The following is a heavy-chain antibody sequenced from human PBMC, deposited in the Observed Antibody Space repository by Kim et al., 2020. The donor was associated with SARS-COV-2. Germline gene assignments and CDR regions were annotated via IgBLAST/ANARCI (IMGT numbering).Heavy chain of an antibody. Sequence: SVKVSCKASGGTFSSYAINWVRQAPGQGLEWMGGIIPIFGTANYAQKFQGRVTITADESTSTAYMELSSLRSEDTAVYYCAREGDYYDSSGYYPFDYWGQGTLVTVSS. CDR1: GGTFSSYA. D-gene: IGHD3-22*01. CDR2: IIPIFGTA. V-gene: IGHV1-69*13. CDR3: AREGDYYDSSGYYPFDY. J-gene: IGHJ4*02.